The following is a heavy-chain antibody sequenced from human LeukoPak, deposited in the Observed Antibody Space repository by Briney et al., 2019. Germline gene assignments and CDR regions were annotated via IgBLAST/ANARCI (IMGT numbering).Heavy chain of an antibody. CDR1: GFTFSSYW. CDR2: IKQDGSEI. CDR3: ARDWDY. Sequence: PGGSLRLSCAASGFTFSSYWMSWVRRAPGKGLEWVANIKQDGSEIRYVDSVKGRFTVSRDNAKNSLYLQINSLRVEDTAIYYCARDWDYWGQGTLVTVSS. J-gene: IGHJ4*02. V-gene: IGHV3-7*01.